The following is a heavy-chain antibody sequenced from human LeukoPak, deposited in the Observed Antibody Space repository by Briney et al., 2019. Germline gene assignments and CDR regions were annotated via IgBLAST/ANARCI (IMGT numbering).Heavy chain of an antibody. V-gene: IGHV3-21*01. Sequence: PGGSLRLSCAASGFTFSSYSMNWVRQAPGEGLEWVSSISSSSSYIYYADSVKGRFTISRDNAKNSLYLQMNSLRAEDTAVYYCARESLIAARLADYWGQGTLVTVSS. CDR1: GFTFSSYS. J-gene: IGHJ4*02. D-gene: IGHD6-6*01. CDR3: ARESLIAARLADY. CDR2: ISSSSSYI.